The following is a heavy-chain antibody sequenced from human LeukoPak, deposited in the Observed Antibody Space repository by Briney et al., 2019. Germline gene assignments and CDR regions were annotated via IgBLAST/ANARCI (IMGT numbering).Heavy chain of an antibody. CDR2: TYTSGST. V-gene: IGHV4-61*02. CDR1: GGSISSGSYY. CDR3: ARTEVRDYYYYYMDV. J-gene: IGHJ6*03. Sequence: SETLSLTCTVSGGSISSGSYYWSWIRQPAGKGLEWIGRTYTSGSTNYNPSLKSRVTISVDTSKNQFSLKLNSVTAADTAVYYCARTEVRDYYYYYMDVWGKGTTVTVSS.